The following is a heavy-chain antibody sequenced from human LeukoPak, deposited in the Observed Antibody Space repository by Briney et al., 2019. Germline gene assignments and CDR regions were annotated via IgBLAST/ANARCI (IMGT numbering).Heavy chain of an antibody. CDR2: IYPSDSDT. D-gene: IGHD3-22*01. CDR1: GYIFTNYW. J-gene: IGHJ3*02. Sequence: GESLKISCEGSGYIFTNYWIGWVRQMPGKGLEWMGIIYPSDSDTKYSPSFQGQVTISADKSISTAYLQWSSLKASDTAMYYCARPDYYDSSGYYPARGAFDIWGQGTMVTVSS. CDR3: ARPDYYDSSGYYPARGAFDI. V-gene: IGHV5-51*01.